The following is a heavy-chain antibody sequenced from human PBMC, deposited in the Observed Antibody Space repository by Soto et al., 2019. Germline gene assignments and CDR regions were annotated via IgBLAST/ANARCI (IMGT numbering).Heavy chain of an antibody. CDR1: GFTFSSYG. CDR2: IWYDVSNK. CDR3: ARRGEDWSGGSCYLLYYDDYGMDV. J-gene: IGHJ6*02. Sequence: QVQLVESGGGVVQPGRSLRLSCAASGFTFSSYGMHWVRQAPGKGLEWVAVIWYDVSNKDYADSVKGRFTISRDNSKNTLYLQMNSLRAEDTAVYYFARRGEDWSGGSCYLLYYDDYGMDVWVQGTTVTVSS. D-gene: IGHD2-15*01. V-gene: IGHV3-33*01.